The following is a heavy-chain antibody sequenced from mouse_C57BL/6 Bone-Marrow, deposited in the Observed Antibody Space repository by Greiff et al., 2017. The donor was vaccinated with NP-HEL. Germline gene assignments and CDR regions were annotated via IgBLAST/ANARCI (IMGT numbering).Heavy chain of an antibody. J-gene: IGHJ1*03. CDR3: TREGIYYGHPHWYFDV. V-gene: IGHV6-6*01. D-gene: IGHD2-1*01. Sequence: EVQVVESGGGLVQPGGSMKLSCAASGFTFSDAWMDWVRQSPEKGLEWVAEIRNKANNHATYYAESVKGRFTISRDDSKSSVYLQMNSVRAEDTGIYYCTREGIYYGHPHWYFDVWGTGTTVTVSS. CDR2: IRNKANNHAT. CDR1: GFTFSDAW.